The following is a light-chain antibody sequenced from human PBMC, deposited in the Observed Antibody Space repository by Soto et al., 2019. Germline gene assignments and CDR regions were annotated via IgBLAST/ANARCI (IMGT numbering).Light chain of an antibody. Sequence: EIVLTQSPATLSLSPGERATLSCRASQSVSSYLVWYQQKPGQAPRLLIYDASNRATGIPVRFSGSGSGTDFILTISSLDPEDFAVYDCQQRSSWPLTFGGGTKVEIK. V-gene: IGKV3-11*01. J-gene: IGKJ4*01. CDR3: QQRSSWPLT. CDR1: QSVSSY. CDR2: DAS.